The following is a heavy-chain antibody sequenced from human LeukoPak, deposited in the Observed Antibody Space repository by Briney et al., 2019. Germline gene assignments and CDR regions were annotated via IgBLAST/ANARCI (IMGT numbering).Heavy chain of an antibody. Sequence: GASVKVSCKASGYTFTGYYMHWVRQATGQGLEWMGWMSPISGNTGYAQKFQGRLTMTRNTAINTAYMELSGLRSEDTAVYYCARESGDILVVPYYWGQGTLVTVSS. D-gene: IGHD2-2*01. CDR2: MSPISGNT. CDR1: GYTFTGYY. V-gene: IGHV1-8*02. CDR3: ARESGDILVVPYY. J-gene: IGHJ4*02.